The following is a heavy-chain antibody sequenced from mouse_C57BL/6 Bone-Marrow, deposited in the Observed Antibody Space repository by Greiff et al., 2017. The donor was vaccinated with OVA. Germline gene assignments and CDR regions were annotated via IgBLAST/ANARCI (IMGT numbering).Heavy chain of an antibody. V-gene: IGHV5-12*01. CDR3: ARQEDYYSNYGFAY. CDR2: ISNGGGST. CDR1: GFTFSDYY. D-gene: IGHD2-5*01. Sequence: EVMLVESGGGLVQPGGSLKLSCAASGFTFSDYYMYWVRQTPEKRLEWVAYISNGGGSTYYPDTVKGRFTISRDNAKNTLYLQMSRLKSEDTAMYYCARQEDYYSNYGFAYWGQGTLVTVSA. J-gene: IGHJ3*01.